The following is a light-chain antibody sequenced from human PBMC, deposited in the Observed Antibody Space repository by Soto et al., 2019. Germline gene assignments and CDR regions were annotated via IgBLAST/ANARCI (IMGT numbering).Light chain of an antibody. CDR3: AEWDDSLNGVV. V-gene: IGLV1-44*01. CDR2: SNN. CDR1: SSSIGSKT. Sequence: QSVLTQPPSASGTPGQRVTISCSGSSSSIGSKTVNWYQQLPGTAPKLLIYSNNQRPSGVPDRFSGSKSGTSASLAISGLQSEDEADYYCAEWDDSLNGVVFGGGTKLTVL. J-gene: IGLJ3*02.